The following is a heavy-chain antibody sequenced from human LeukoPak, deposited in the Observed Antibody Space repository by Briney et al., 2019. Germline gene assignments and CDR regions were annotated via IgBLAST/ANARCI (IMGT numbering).Heavy chain of an antibody. CDR1: GFTFSNAW. CDR3: TTQLFPYYYGSGSYHFDY. CDR2: IKGKTDGGTT. V-gene: IGHV3-15*01. J-gene: IGHJ4*02. D-gene: IGHD3-10*01. Sequence: PGGSLRLSCAASGFTFSNAWMSWVRQAPGKGLEWVGRIKGKTDGGTTDYAAPVKGRFTISRDDSKNTLYLQMNSLKTEDTAVYYCTTQLFPYYYGSGSYHFDYWGQGTLVTVSS.